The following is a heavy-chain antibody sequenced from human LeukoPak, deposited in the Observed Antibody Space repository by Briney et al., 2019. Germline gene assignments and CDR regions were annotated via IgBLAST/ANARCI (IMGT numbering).Heavy chain of an antibody. J-gene: IGHJ6*02. CDR1: GGSTGSSSYY. V-gene: IGHV4-39*01. Sequence: SETLSLTCTVSGGSTGSSSYYWGWIRQPPGKGLEWIGSIYYSGSTYYNPSLKSRVTISVDTSKNQFSLKLSSVTAADTAVYYCARYYDSSGYYYYYGMDVWGQGTTVTVSS. D-gene: IGHD3-22*01. CDR3: ARYYDSSGYYYYYGMDV. CDR2: IYYSGST.